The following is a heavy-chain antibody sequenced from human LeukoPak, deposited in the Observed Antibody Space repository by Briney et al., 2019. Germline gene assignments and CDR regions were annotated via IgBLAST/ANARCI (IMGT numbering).Heavy chain of an antibody. CDR3: ASQSWNDPEDYYYYYMDV. V-gene: IGHV3-7*01. CDR1: GFNVSDNY. J-gene: IGHJ6*03. D-gene: IGHD1-1*01. Sequence: GGSLRLSCAVSGFNVSDNYMSWVRQAPGKGLEWVANIKQDGSEKYYVDSVKGRFTISRDNAKNSLYLQMNSLRAEDTAVYYCASQSWNDPEDYYYYYMDVWGKGTTVTISS. CDR2: IKQDGSEK.